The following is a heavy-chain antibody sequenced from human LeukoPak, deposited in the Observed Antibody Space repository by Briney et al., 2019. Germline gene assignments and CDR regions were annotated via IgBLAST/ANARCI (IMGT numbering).Heavy chain of an antibody. J-gene: IGHJ3*02. CDR2: ISAYNGNT. CDR1: GYTFTSYG. D-gene: IGHD2-15*01. CDR3: ARFCSGGSCYSDVFDI. Sequence: GASVKVSCKASGYTFTSYGISWVRQAPGQGLEWMGWISAYNGNTNYAQKLQGRVTMTTDTSASTAYTELRSLTSDDTAVYYCARFCSGGSCYSDVFDIWGQGTMVTVSS. V-gene: IGHV1-18*01.